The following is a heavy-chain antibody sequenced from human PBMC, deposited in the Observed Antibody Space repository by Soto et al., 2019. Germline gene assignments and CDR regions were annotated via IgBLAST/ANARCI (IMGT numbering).Heavy chain of an antibody. Sequence: PGGSLRLSCAASGFTFSSYAMSWVRQAPGEGLEWVSAISGSGGSTYYADSVKGRFTISRDNSKNTLYLQMNSLRAEDTAVYYCAKDKFRDYYDSSGYPSMGYWGQGTLVTVS. CDR1: GFTFSSYA. CDR3: AKDKFRDYYDSSGYPSMGY. CDR2: ISGSGGST. V-gene: IGHV3-23*01. D-gene: IGHD3-22*01. J-gene: IGHJ4*02.